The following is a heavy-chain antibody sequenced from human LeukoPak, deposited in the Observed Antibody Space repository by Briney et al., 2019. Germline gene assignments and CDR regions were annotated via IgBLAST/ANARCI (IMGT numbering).Heavy chain of an antibody. J-gene: IGHJ4*02. CDR2: IRGSGGTT. D-gene: IGHD1-14*01. CDR3: AKITASASDY. Sequence: GGSLRLSCAASGFTFSSYAMSWVRQAPGKGLEWVSAIRGSGGTTYYADSVKGRFTISRDNSKNTLYLQMNSLRAEDTAVYYCAKITASASDYWGQGTQVTVSS. V-gene: IGHV3-23*01. CDR1: GFTFSSYA.